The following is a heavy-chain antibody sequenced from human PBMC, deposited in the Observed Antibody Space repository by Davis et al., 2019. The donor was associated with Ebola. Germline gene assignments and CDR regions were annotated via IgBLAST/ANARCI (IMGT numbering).Heavy chain of an antibody. J-gene: IGHJ4*02. Sequence: GESLKISCGTSGFTFSSYGMNWVRQVPGKGLEWVSYISGSGGNTYYADSVKGRSTISRDNSKSMLFLEMNSLRADDTAVYYCAKGNRVTYQYDSGDDYWGQGTLVTISS. CDR2: ISGSGGNT. CDR3: AKGNRVTYQYDSGDDY. CDR1: GFTFSSYG. D-gene: IGHD3-22*01. V-gene: IGHV3-23*01.